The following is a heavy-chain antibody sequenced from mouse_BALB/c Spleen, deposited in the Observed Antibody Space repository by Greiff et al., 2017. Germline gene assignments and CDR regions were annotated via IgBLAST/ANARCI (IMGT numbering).Heavy chain of an antibody. Sequence: EVMLVESGGGLVKPGGSLKLSCAASGFTFSDYYMYWVRQTPEKRLEWVATISDGGSYTYYPDSVKGRFTISRDNAKNNLYLQMSSLKSEDTAMYYCARDLGRGAMDYWGQGTSVTVSS. CDR3: ARDLGRGAMDY. CDR2: ISDGGSYT. J-gene: IGHJ4*01. V-gene: IGHV5-4*02. D-gene: IGHD4-1*01. CDR1: GFTFSDYY.